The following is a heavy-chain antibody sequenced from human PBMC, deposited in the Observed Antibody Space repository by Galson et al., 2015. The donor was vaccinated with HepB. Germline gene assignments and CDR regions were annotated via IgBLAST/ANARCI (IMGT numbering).Heavy chain of an antibody. CDR2: ISSSGSTI. Sequence: SLRLSCAASGFTFSDYYMSWIRQAPGKGLEWVSYISSSGSTIYYADSVKGRFTISRDNAKNSLYLQMNSLRAEDKAVYYCARAGGVVPAAIVWFDPWGQGTLVTVSS. CDR1: GFTFSDYY. V-gene: IGHV3-11*01. J-gene: IGHJ5*02. CDR3: ARAGGVVPAAIVWFDP. D-gene: IGHD2-2*01.